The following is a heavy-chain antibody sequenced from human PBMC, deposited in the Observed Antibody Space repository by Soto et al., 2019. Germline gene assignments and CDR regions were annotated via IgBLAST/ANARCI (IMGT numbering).Heavy chain of an antibody. CDR1: GDSVASKSAA. Sequence: PSQTLSLTFVISGDSVASKSAAWNCISQSPSGGLEWLGRTYYRSKWFDDYAVSVKSRVTVNPDTSKNQCSLQLNSVTPEDTAVYYWVRANDFYDTVAPFDLWGQGTVVTVSS. CDR2: TYYRSKWFD. CDR3: VRANDFYDTVAPFDL. J-gene: IGHJ3*01. V-gene: IGHV6-1*01. D-gene: IGHD3-22*01.